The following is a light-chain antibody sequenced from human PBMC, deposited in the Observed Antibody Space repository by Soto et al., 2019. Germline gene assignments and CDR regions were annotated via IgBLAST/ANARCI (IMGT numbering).Light chain of an antibody. J-gene: IGKJ1*01. CDR3: QHCNSYSRT. CDR1: QNINNY. Sequence: DIQITQSPSSPSASVGDRVTITCQASQNINNYLNWYQQKPGKAPKLLIYDASSLARGVPSRFSASGSGTEFTLTISSLQPDDFATYYCQHCNSYSRTFGQGTRWIS. V-gene: IGKV1-5*01. CDR2: DAS.